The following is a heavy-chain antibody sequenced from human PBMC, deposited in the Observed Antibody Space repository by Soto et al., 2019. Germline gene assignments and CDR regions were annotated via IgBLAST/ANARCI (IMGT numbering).Heavy chain of an antibody. J-gene: IGHJ3*01. CDR3: ARRAFGSNDWDFGALDV. CDR1: GYPFSDFG. V-gene: IGHV1-18*04. Sequence: QVQLVQSGPEVKRPGASVTVSCKASGYPFSDFGISWVRQAPGQGPEWLGWISPSDGNTNSAQRLHDRVTMTTDTPTTTAYMELRSLTVDDTAVYYCARRAFGSNDWDFGALDVWGQGTLVTVSS. CDR2: ISPSDGNT. D-gene: IGHD2-21*01.